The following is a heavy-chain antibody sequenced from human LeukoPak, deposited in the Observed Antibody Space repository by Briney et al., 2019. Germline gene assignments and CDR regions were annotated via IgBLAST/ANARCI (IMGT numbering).Heavy chain of an antibody. V-gene: IGHV3-21*01. D-gene: IGHD6-6*01. J-gene: IGHJ4*02. CDR2: ISSSSSYI. CDR1: GFTFSSYS. CDR3: ARDPIARHFDY. Sequence: GGSLRLSCAASGFTFSSYSMNWVRQAPGKGLEWVSSISSSSSYIYYADSVKGRFTIPRDNSKNTLYLQMNSLRAEDTAVYYCARDPIARHFDYWGQGTLVTVSS.